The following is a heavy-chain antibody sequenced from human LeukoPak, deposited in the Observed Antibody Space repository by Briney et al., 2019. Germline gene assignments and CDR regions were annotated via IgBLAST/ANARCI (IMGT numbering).Heavy chain of an antibody. CDR3: AKAYDYVWGSYRATDY. J-gene: IGHJ4*02. Sequence: GGSLRLSCAASGFTFSSYWMHWVRQAPGKGLVWVSRINTDGSSTTYADSVKGRFTISRDNAKNTLYLQMNSLRAEDTAVYYCAKAYDYVWGSYRATDYWGQGTLVTVSS. D-gene: IGHD3-16*02. CDR1: GFTFSSYW. CDR2: INTDGSST. V-gene: IGHV3-74*01.